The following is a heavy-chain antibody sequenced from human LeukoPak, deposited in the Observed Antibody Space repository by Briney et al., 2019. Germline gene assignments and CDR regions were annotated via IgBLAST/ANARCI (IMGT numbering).Heavy chain of an antibody. CDR1: GGSISSYY. J-gene: IGHJ4*02. CDR3: AREHYYDSSGYYYAYFDY. D-gene: IGHD3-22*01. CDR2: IYYSGST. V-gene: IGHV4-59*01. Sequence: SETLSLTCTVSGGSISSYYWSWIRQPPGKGLEWMGYIYYSGSTNYNPSLKSRVTISVDTSKNQFSLKLSSVTAADTAVYYCAREHYYDSSGYYYAYFDYWGQGTLVTVSS.